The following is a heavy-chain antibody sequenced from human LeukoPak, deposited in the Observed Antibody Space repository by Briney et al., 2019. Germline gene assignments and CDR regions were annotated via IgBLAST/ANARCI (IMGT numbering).Heavy chain of an antibody. V-gene: IGHV4-30-4*01. CDR3: ARDRRNSSPCFDY. CDR2: IYYSGST. CDR1: GGSIRSGDHY. Sequence: SETLSLTCTVSGGSIRSGDHYWSWIHQPPGKGLEWIGHIYYSGSTYYNPSLKSRVSIAVDTSKNQFSLKLSSVTAADTAVYYCARDRRNSSPCFDYWGQGSLVTVSS. D-gene: IGHD3-22*01. J-gene: IGHJ4*02.